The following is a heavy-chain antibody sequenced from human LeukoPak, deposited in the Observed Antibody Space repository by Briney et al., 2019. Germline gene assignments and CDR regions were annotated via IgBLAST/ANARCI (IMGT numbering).Heavy chain of an antibody. CDR1: GGSISSYY. Sequence: SETLSLTCTVSGGSISSYYWSWIRQPAGKGLEWIGRIYTSGSTNYNPSLKSRVTMSVDTSKNQFSLRLSSVNAADTAVYFCAREATSGGLNWLDPWGQGTLVTVSS. J-gene: IGHJ5*02. CDR2: IYTSGST. V-gene: IGHV4-4*07. CDR3: AREATSGGLNWLDP.